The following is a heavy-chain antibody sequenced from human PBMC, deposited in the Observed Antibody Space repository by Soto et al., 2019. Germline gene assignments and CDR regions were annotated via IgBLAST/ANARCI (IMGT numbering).Heavy chain of an antibody. V-gene: IGHV1-2*02. Sequence: ASVKVSCKASGYTFTGYYMHWVRQAPGQGLEWMGWINPNSGGTNYAQKFQGRVTMTRDTSISTAYMELSRLRSDDTAVYYCARDGYSYGSGPLYYYYYGMDVWGQGTTVTVSS. CDR2: INPNSGGT. CDR3: ARDGYSYGSGPLYYYYYGMDV. CDR1: GYTFTGYY. D-gene: IGHD5-18*01. J-gene: IGHJ6*02.